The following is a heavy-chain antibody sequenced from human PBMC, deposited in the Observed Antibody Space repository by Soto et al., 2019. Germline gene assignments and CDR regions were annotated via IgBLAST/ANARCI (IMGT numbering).Heavy chain of an antibody. CDR2: ISVNGGST. J-gene: IGHJ4*02. Sequence: GGSLRLSCAASGFTFSSCAMGWVRQAPGKGLEWVSSISVNGGSTYYADSVKGRFTISRDNSKNILYLHMISLRAEDTAVYYCAKERNSWYSSGSDSWGQGTLVTV. CDR1: GFTFSSCA. CDR3: AKERNSWYSSGSDS. V-gene: IGHV3-23*01. D-gene: IGHD2-15*01.